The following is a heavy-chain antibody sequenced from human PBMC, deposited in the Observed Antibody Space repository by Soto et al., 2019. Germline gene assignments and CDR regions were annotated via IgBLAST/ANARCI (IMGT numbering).Heavy chain of an antibody. J-gene: IGHJ4*02. V-gene: IGHV3-30-3*01. D-gene: IGHD2-8*01. Sequence: QVQLVESGGGVVQPGRSLRLSCAASGFTFSSYAMHWVRQAPGKGLEWVAVISYDGSNKYYADSVKGRFTISRDNSKNTLYLQMNSLGAEDTAVYYCARCTNGVCSSHYFDYWGQGTLVTVSS. CDR2: ISYDGSNK. CDR3: ARCTNGVCSSHYFDY. CDR1: GFTFSSYA.